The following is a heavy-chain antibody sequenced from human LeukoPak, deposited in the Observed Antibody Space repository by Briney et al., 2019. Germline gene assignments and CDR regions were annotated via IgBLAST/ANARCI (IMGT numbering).Heavy chain of an antibody. J-gene: IGHJ5*02. V-gene: IGHV4-34*01. CDR1: GGSFSGYY. D-gene: IGHD3-22*01. CDR3: ARGVVFYGYYDSSGYYYDPPNWFDP. CDR2: INHSGST. Sequence: PSETLSLTCAVYGGSFSGYYRSWIRQPPGKGLEWIGEINHSGSTNYNPSLKSRVTISVDTSKNQFSLKLSSVTAADTAVYYCARGVVFYGYYDSSGYYYDPPNWFDPWGQGTLVTVSP.